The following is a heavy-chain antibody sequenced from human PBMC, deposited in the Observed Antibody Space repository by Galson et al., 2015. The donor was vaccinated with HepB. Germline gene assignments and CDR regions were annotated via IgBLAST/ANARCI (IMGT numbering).Heavy chain of an antibody. Sequence: SLRLSCAGSGFTFSGYWMHWVRQAPGKGLVWVSRINSDGGNIGYADSVKGRFTISRDNAKNTLYLQMNSLRAEDTAVYYCARARDYGAKKDYWGQGTLVTVSS. V-gene: IGHV3-74*01. CDR2: INSDGGNI. CDR3: ARARDYGAKKDY. D-gene: IGHD4-17*01. J-gene: IGHJ4*02. CDR1: GFTFSGYW.